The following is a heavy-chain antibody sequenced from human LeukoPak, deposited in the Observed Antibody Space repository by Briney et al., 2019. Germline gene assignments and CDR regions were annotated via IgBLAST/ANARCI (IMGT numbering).Heavy chain of an antibody. CDR1: GYTFTDYY. Sequence: ASVKVSCKVSGYTFTDYYMHWVQQAPGEGLEWMGLVDPEDGETIYAEKFQGRVTITADTSTDTAYMELSSLRSEDTAVYYCATVYYYGSGSYYKEIFDYWGQGTLVTVSS. D-gene: IGHD3-10*01. CDR2: VDPEDGET. V-gene: IGHV1-69-2*01. J-gene: IGHJ4*02. CDR3: ATVYYYGSGSYYKEIFDY.